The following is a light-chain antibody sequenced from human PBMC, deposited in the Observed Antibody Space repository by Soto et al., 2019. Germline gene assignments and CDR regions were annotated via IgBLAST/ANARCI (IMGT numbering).Light chain of an antibody. Sequence: QSVLAQPASVSGSPGQSITISCTGTSTDVGAYNYVSWYQQHPGKAPKLIISDVTDRPSGVSNRFSGSKSGNTASLTISGFQVEDEADYYSTSYASSRLYVFGTGTKDTDL. CDR2: DVT. V-gene: IGLV2-14*01. CDR1: STDVGAYNY. CDR3: TSYASSRLYV. J-gene: IGLJ1*01.